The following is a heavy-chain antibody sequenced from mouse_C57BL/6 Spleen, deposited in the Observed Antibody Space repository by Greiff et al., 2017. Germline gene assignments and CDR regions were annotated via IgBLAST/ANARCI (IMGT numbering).Heavy chain of an antibody. D-gene: IGHD4-1*01. Sequence: QVQLQQSGPGLVQPSQSLSITCTVSGFSLTSYGVHWVRQSPGKGLEWLGVIGRGGSTDYNAAFMSRLSITKDNSKSQVFFKMNSLQADDTAIYYCAKKPNWDEGYFDVWGTGTTVTVSS. J-gene: IGHJ1*03. CDR1: GFSLTSYG. CDR3: AKKPNWDEGYFDV. V-gene: IGHV2-5*01. CDR2: IGRGGST.